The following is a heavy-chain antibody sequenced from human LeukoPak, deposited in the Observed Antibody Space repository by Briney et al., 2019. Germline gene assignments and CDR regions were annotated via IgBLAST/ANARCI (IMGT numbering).Heavy chain of an antibody. Sequence: PGGSLRLSCAASGFTFSSYDMHSVRQATGKGLEWVSAIGTAGDTYYPGSVKGRFTISRENAKNSLYLQMNSLRAGDTAVYYCARSLSSGWYWYFDLWGRGTLVTVSS. V-gene: IGHV3-13*01. J-gene: IGHJ2*01. CDR1: GFTFSSYD. CDR3: ARSLSSGWYWYFDL. CDR2: IGTAGDT. D-gene: IGHD6-19*01.